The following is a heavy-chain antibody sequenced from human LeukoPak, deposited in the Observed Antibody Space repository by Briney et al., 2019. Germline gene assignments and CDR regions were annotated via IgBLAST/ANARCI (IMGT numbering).Heavy chain of an antibody. J-gene: IGHJ2*01. CDR3: ARSIAARPGWYFDL. V-gene: IGHV1-2*02. CDR1: GGTFTGYY. D-gene: IGHD6-6*01. Sequence: ASVKVSCKASGGTFTGYYMHWVRQAPGQGLEWMGWINPNSGGTNYAQKFQGRVTMTRDTSISTAYMELSRLRSDDTAVYYCARSIAARPGWYFDLWGRGTLVTVSS. CDR2: INPNSGGT.